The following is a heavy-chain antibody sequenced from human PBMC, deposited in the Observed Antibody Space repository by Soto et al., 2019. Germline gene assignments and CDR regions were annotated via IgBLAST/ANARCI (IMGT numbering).Heavy chain of an antibody. CDR1: GGTFNNYA. Sequence: VQLVQSGAEVRMPGSSVKVSCKASGGTFNNYAIHWVRQAPGQGLEWMGGIVPIFGPAKYAQKFRGRVRITADDSTSTAYMDLSSLKYEDTAIYYCARHYYSSSWLPNLDYWGQGTLVTVSS. J-gene: IGHJ4*02. D-gene: IGHD6-13*01. CDR3: ARHYYSSSWLPNLDY. V-gene: IGHV1-69*01. CDR2: IVPIFGPA.